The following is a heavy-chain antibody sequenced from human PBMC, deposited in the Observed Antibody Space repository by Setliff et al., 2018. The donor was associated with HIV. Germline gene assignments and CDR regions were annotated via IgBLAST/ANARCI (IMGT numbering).Heavy chain of an antibody. CDR1: GYSLSSDYYW. CDR3: ARTIRYFDWLLTFDYYGMDV. Sequence: ETLSLTCAVSGYSLSSDYYWGWIRQPPGKGLEWIAHIFSNDEKSYSTSLKSRLTISKDTSKSQVVLTMTNMDPVDTATYYCARTIRYFDWLLTFDYYGMDVWGQGTTVTVSS. CDR2: IFSNDEK. V-gene: IGHV2-26*01. D-gene: IGHD3-9*01. J-gene: IGHJ6*02.